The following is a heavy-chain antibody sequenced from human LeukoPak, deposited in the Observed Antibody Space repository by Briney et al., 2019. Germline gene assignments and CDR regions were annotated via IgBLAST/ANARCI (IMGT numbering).Heavy chain of an antibody. CDR2: VSNSGSK. CDR3: ARDRRDGYNSPIDY. CDR1: GGSISSSSYY. D-gene: IGHD5-24*01. J-gene: IGHJ4*02. V-gene: IGHV4-39*07. Sequence: SETLCLTCTVSGGSISSSSYYWGWIRQPPGKGLEWIGSVSNSGSKHYNPSLKSRLNISVDTSKNQFSLKLGSVTAADTAVYYCARDRRDGYNSPIDYWGQGTLVTVSS.